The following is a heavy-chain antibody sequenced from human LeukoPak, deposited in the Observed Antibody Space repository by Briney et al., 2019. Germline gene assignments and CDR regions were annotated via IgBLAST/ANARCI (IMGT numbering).Heavy chain of an antibody. D-gene: IGHD3-22*01. CDR1: GGSFSGYY. CDR3: ARVVIRLYYFDY. V-gene: IGHV4-34*01. J-gene: IGHJ4*02. CDR2: INHSGST. Sequence: SETLSLTCAVYGGSFSGYYWSWIRQPPGKGLEWIGEINHSGSTNYNPSLKSRVTISVDTSKNQFSLKLSSVTAADTAVYYCARVVIRLYYFDYWGQGTLVTVSS.